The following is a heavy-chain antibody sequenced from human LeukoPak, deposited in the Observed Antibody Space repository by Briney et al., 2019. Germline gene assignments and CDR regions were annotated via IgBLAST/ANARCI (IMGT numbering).Heavy chain of an antibody. CDR1: GFTFDDYA. CDR2: ISGDGGST. Sequence: GGSLRLSCAASGFTFDDYAMHWVRQAPGKGLDWVSLISGDGGSTYYADSVKGRFTISRDNSKNSLYLQMNSLRTEDTALYYCAKVSDIVATYGAFDIWGQGTMVTVSS. V-gene: IGHV3-43*02. J-gene: IGHJ3*02. D-gene: IGHD5-12*01. CDR3: AKVSDIVATYGAFDI.